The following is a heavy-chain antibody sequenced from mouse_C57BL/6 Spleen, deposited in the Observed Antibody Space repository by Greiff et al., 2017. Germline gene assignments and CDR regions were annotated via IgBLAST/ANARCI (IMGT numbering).Heavy chain of an antibody. Sequence: EVMLVESGGGLVKPGGSLKLSCAASGFTFSDYGMHWVRQAPEKGLEWVAYISSGSSTIYYADTVKGRFTISRDNAKNTLFLQMTSLRSEDTAMYYCARGGLRRYEYYAMDYWGQGTSVTVSS. CDR1: GFTFSDYG. V-gene: IGHV5-17*01. D-gene: IGHD1-1*01. CDR2: ISSGSSTI. CDR3: ARGGLRRYEYYAMDY. J-gene: IGHJ4*01.